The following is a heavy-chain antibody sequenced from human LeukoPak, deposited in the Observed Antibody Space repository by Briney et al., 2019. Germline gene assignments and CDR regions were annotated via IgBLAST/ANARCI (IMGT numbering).Heavy chain of an antibody. Sequence: SETLSLTCTVSSGSISNYYWSWIRQPAGKGLEWIGRIYTSGSTNYNPSLKSRVAMSVDTSKNQFSLKLSSVTAADTAVYYCAREQSYYDSSGLFYWGQGTLVTVSS. CDR2: IYTSGST. CDR3: AREQSYYDSSGLFY. D-gene: IGHD3-22*01. J-gene: IGHJ4*02. CDR1: SGSISNYY. V-gene: IGHV4-4*07.